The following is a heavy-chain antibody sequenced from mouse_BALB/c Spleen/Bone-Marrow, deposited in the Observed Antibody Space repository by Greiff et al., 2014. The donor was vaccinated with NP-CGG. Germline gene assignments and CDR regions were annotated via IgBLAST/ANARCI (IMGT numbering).Heavy chain of an antibody. Sequence: QVQLQQSGAELAKPGASVKMSCKASGYTFTSYWMHWVKQRPGQGLEWIGYINPSTGYTEYSQKFKDKATLTADKSSSTAYMQXXXXXXXXSAVYYCARQITTVDYAMDYWGQGTSVTVSS. CDR1: GYTFTSYW. D-gene: IGHD1-1*01. J-gene: IGHJ4*01. CDR3: ARQITTVDYAMDY. V-gene: IGHV1-7*01. CDR2: INPSTGYT.